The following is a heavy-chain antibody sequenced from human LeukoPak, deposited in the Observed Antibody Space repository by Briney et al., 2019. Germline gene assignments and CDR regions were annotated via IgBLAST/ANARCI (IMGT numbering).Heavy chain of an antibody. D-gene: IGHD6-19*01. CDR3: ARRGPGGSGWYPEGY. CDR2: IYHSGST. V-gene: IGHV4-34*01. Sequence: SETLSLTCAVYGGSFSGYYWSWIRQPPGKGLEWIGEIYHSGSTNYNPSLKSRVTISVDKSKNQFSLKLSSVTTADTAVYYCARRGPGGSGWYPEGYWGQGTLVTVSS. J-gene: IGHJ4*02. CDR1: GGSFSGYY.